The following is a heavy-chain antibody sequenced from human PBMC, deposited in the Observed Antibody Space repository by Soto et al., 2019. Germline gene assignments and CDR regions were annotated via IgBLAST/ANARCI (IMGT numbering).Heavy chain of an antibody. J-gene: IGHJ4*02. CDR2: ISYDGSNK. D-gene: IGHD3-22*01. Sequence: QVQLVESGGGVVQPGRYLRLSCAASGFTFSSYGMHWVRQAPGKGLEWMAVISYDGSNKYYADSVKGRFTISRDNSKNTLYLQMNSLRAEVTAVYYCAKVQGQEYDDSSGYYDYLGPGTLVTVSS. CDR1: GFTFSSYG. V-gene: IGHV3-30*18. CDR3: AKVQGQEYDDSSGYYDY.